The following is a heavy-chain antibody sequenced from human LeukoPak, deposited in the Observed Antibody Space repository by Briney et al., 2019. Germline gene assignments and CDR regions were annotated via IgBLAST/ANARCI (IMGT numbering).Heavy chain of an antibody. CDR1: GFTFSSYS. Sequence: PGGSLRLSCAASGFTFSSYSMNWVRQAPGKGLEWVSSISSSSSYIYYADSVKGRFTISRDNAKNSLYLQMNSLRAEDTAVYYCARLWFGEPDAFDIWGQGTMVTVSS. CDR3: ARLWFGEPDAFDI. V-gene: IGHV3-21*01. J-gene: IGHJ3*02. D-gene: IGHD3-10*01. CDR2: ISSSSSYI.